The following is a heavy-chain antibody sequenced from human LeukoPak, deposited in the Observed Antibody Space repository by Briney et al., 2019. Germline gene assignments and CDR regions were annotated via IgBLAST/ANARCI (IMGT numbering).Heavy chain of an antibody. CDR1: GYTFNGYF. D-gene: IGHD7-27*01. V-gene: IGHV1-2*06. Sequence: ASVKVSCNTSGYTFNGYFIHWVRQAAGQGLEWMGRINPSSGVTEYAQNFQGRVAMSRGTSISTASMELSWLTSDDTAVYYCARDLSSTPNWEFDYWGQGTLVTVSS. CDR3: ARDLSSTPNWEFDY. CDR2: INPSSGVT. J-gene: IGHJ4*02.